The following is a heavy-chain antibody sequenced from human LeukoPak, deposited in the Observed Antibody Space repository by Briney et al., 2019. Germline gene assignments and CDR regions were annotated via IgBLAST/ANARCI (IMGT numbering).Heavy chain of an antibody. CDR3: ARLNVLSGSPLHHFDH. CDR1: GGSISSYY. Sequence: SETLSLTCTVSGGSISSYYWRWIRQPAGKGLEWIGRIYTSGSTNYNPSLKSRVAISVDTSKNQFSLKLTSVTAADTAVYYCARLNVLSGSPLHHFDHWGQGTLVTVSA. CDR2: IYTSGST. V-gene: IGHV4-4*07. D-gene: IGHD6-13*01. J-gene: IGHJ4*02.